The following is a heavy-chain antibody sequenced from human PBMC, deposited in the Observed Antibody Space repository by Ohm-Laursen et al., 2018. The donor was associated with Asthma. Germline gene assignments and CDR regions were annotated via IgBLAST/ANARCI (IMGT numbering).Heavy chain of an antibody. J-gene: IGHJ4*02. CDR3: AKATVQFSGSYFFDY. D-gene: IGHD1-26*01. CDR2: ISYDGSNK. Sequence: RSLRLSCTASGFTFSSYAMHWVRQAPGKGLEWVAVISYDGSNKYYADSVKGRFTISRDNSDNALYLQMNSLRADDSAVYFCAKATVQFSGSYFFDYWGQGSLVTVSS. V-gene: IGHV3-30-3*01. CDR1: GFTFSSYA.